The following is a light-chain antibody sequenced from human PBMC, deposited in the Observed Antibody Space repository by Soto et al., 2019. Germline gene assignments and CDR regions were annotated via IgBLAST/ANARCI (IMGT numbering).Light chain of an antibody. J-gene: IGLJ1*01. V-gene: IGLV2-8*01. CDR1: SSDVGAYRY. Sequence: QSALTQPPSASGSPGQSVTITCTGTSSDVGAYRYVTWYQQYADKAPKLIIYEVAKRPSGVPDRFSGSKSGNTASLTVSGLQAEDEADYYCSSYAGTKNWVFGSGTKLTVL. CDR3: SSYAGTKNWV. CDR2: EVA.